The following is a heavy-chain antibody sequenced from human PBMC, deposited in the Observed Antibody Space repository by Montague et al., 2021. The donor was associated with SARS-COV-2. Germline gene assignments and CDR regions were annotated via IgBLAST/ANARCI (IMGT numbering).Heavy chain of an antibody. CDR1: GGSFSGYY. CDR3: AREVGRGYSGYEGEY. D-gene: IGHD5-12*01. V-gene: IGHV4-34*01. J-gene: IGHJ4*02. Sequence: SETLSLTCAVYGGSFSGYYWSWIRQPPGKGLEWIGEINHSGSTNYNPSLKSRVTISVDTSKNQFSLKLSSVTAAGRAVYYCAREVGRGYSGYEGEYWGQGTLVTVSS. CDR2: INHSGST.